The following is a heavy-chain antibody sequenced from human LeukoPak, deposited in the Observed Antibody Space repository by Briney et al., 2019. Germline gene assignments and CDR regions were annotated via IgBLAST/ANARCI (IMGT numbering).Heavy chain of an antibody. D-gene: IGHD5-12*01. CDR2: VWSDGNHR. J-gene: IGHJ4*02. Sequence: GRSLRLSCAASGFTFSTYGMHWVRQAPGKGLEWVAVVWSDGNHRYYPDSVKGRFTISRDNSENTLFLQMNSLRAEDTAVYYCARELVATIDYWGQGTLVTVSS. CDR1: GFTFSTYG. V-gene: IGHV3-33*01. CDR3: ARELVATIDY.